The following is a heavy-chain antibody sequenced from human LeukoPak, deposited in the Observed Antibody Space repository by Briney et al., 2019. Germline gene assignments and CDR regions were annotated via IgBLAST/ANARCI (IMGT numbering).Heavy chain of an antibody. CDR1: GGSISSSDYY. CDR2: IYYSGTT. Sequence: SETLSLTCTVSGGSISSSDYYWGWIRQPPGKGLEWIASIYYSGTTHYNPSHQSRVTMSVDTSKNQFSLRLTSVTAADTAVYYCARQNMAASGQALDYWGQGTLVTVSS. CDR3: ARQNMAASGQALDY. D-gene: IGHD6-25*01. J-gene: IGHJ4*02. V-gene: IGHV4-39*01.